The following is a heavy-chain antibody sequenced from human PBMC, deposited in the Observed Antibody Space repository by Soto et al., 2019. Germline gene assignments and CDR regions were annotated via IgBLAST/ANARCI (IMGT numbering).Heavy chain of an antibody. Sequence: PSYTLSLTCTVPGGSISNFYWSWIRQPPGKGLEWIGYISYSGNTNYNPSLKSRVSISVDTSKNQLSLNLTSVTAADTAVYYCARAQMVLSRSYFDSWGQGTPVTGSS. D-gene: IGHD2-8*01. CDR1: GGSISNFY. CDR3: ARAQMVLSRSYFDS. J-gene: IGHJ4*02. CDR2: ISYSGNT. V-gene: IGHV4-59*07.